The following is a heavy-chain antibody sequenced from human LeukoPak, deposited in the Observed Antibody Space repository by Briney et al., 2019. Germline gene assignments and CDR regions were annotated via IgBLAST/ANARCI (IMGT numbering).Heavy chain of an antibody. V-gene: IGHV4-4*07. CDR2: IYTSGST. Sequence: SETLSLTCTVSGGSISSYYWSWIRQPAGKGLEWIGRIYTSGSTNYNPSLKSRVTISVDTSKNQFSLKLSSVTAADTAVYYCARAGSSGWTGKLFDYWGQGTLVTVSS. J-gene: IGHJ4*02. CDR1: GGSISSYY. CDR3: ARAGSSGWTGKLFDY. D-gene: IGHD6-19*01.